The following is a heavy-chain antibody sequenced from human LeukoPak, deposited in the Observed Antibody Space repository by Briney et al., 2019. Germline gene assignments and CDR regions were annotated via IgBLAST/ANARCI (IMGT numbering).Heavy chain of an antibody. D-gene: IGHD2-21*01. CDR2: ISPTSGTT. CDR1: GFTFSNYA. CDR3: AKGRTYHV. V-gene: IGHV3-23*01. Sequence: GGSLRLSCAASGFTFSNYAMSWVRQAPGKGLDWVSAISPTSGTTFYADSVKGRFTISRDNSKNTLYLQMNSLRAEDTAVYYCAKGRTYHVGGQGTLVTVSS. J-gene: IGHJ4*02.